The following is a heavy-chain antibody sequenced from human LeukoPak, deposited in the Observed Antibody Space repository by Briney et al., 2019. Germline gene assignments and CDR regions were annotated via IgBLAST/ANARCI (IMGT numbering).Heavy chain of an antibody. V-gene: IGHV4-39*01. D-gene: IGHD6-6*01. J-gene: IGHJ6*03. CDR1: GGSISSSSYY. Sequence: SETLSLTCTVSGGSISSSSYYWGWIRQPPGKGLGWIGSIYYSGSTYYNPSLKSRVTISVDTSKNQFSLKLSSVTAADTAVYYCARNVLGTEYSSSSGDYYYYMDVWGKGTTVTVSS. CDR3: ARNVLGTEYSSSSGDYYYYMDV. CDR2: IYYSGST.